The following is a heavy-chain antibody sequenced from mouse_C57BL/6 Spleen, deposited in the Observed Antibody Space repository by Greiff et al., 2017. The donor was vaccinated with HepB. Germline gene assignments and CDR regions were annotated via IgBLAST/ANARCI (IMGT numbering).Heavy chain of an antibody. CDR2: IYPGSGST. J-gene: IGHJ3*01. D-gene: IGHD1-1*01. CDR3: SIYYYGSSPRFAY. Sequence: QVQLQQPGAELVKPGASVKMSCKASGYTFTSYWITWVKQRPGQGLEWIGDIYPGSGSTNYNEKFKSKATLTVDTSSSTAYMQLSSLTSEDSAVYYCSIYYYGSSPRFAYWGQGTLVTVSA. CDR1: GYTFTSYW. V-gene: IGHV1-55*01.